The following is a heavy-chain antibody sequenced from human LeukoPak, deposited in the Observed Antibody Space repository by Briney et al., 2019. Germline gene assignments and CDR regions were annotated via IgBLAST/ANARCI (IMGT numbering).Heavy chain of an antibody. CDR2: ISYDGSNK. D-gene: IGHD3-9*01. J-gene: IGHJ3*02. V-gene: IGHV3-30*04. CDR1: GFTFSSYA. CDR3: AKMRRYFDWFGSDAFDI. Sequence: GGSLRLSCAASGFTFSSYAMHWVRQAPGKGLEGVAVISYDGSNKYYADSVKGRFTISRDNSKNTLYLQMNSLRAEDTAVYYCAKMRRYFDWFGSDAFDIWGQGTMVTVSS.